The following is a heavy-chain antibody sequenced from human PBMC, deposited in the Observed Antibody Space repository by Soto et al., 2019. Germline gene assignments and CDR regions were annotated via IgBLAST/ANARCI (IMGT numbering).Heavy chain of an antibody. CDR3: ARESHDILTGPPWVWYFDL. CDR1: GGSFSGYY. CDR2: INARGSI. J-gene: IGHJ2*01. Sequence: QVQLQQWGAGPLRPLETLSLTCGVSGGSFSGYYWAWIRQSPGKGLEWIGEINARGSINYNPSLKSRVSISVDTSKNPYSLNLRSVTAADTAVYYCARESHDILTGPPWVWYFDLWGRGTLVTVSS. V-gene: IGHV4-34*01. D-gene: IGHD3-9*01.